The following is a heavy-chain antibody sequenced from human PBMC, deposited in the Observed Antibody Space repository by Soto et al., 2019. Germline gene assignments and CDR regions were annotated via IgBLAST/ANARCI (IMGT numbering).Heavy chain of an antibody. D-gene: IGHD6-25*01. J-gene: IGHJ4*02. CDR3: ARVDSSGCSEY. CDR2: IYPGDSDT. V-gene: IGHV5-51*01. Sequence: GESLKISCKGSGYSFTSYWIGWVRQMPGKGLECMGFIYPGDSDTTYSPSFQGHVTIPADKYSSTAYLQWSSLKASDTAMYYCARVDSSGCSEYWGQGTLVTISS. CDR1: GYSFTSYW.